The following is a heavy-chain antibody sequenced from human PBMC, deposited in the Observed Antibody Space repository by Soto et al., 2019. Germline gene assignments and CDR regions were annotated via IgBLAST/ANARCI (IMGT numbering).Heavy chain of an antibody. CDR3: ARDLPGGNEAYYNFGMDV. Sequence: QVQLVESGGGLVKPGGSLRLSCAASGFTFSDYYMSWIRQAPGKGLEWVSYISSSGSTIYYADSVKGRFTISRDNAKNALYLQMNSLRAEDTAVYYCARDLPGGNEAYYNFGMDVWGPGTTVTVSS. V-gene: IGHV3-11*01. D-gene: IGHD1-1*01. CDR2: ISSSGSTI. J-gene: IGHJ6*02. CDR1: GFTFSDYY.